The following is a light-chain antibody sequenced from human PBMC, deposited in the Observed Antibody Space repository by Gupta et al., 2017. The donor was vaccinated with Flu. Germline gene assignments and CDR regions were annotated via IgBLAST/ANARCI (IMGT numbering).Light chain of an antibody. CDR3: SSFARGDTWV. CDR2: EVT. CDR1: TSDIGAYEH. V-gene: IGLV2-14*01. J-gene: IGLJ3*02. Sequence: QSALTQPASVSGSPGQSVTISCTGTTSDIGAYEHVSWYQPHPGRAPKLIIYEVTDRPSGVSYRFSASKSGNTASLTISGLQAEDEADYYCSSFARGDTWVFGGGTKVTVL.